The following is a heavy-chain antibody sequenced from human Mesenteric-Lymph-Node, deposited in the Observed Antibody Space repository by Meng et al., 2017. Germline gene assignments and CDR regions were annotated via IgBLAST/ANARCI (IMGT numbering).Heavy chain of an antibody. J-gene: IGHJ4*02. CDR1: GYTFTGYY. Sequence: ASVKVSCKASGYTFTGYYMHWVRQAPGQGLEWMGIINPSGGSTSYAQKFQGRVTMTRNTSISTAYMELSSLRSEDTAVYYCARGRYMGATDYWGQGTLVTVSS. V-gene: IGHV1-46*01. CDR2: INPSGGST. D-gene: IGHD1-26*01. CDR3: ARGRYMGATDY.